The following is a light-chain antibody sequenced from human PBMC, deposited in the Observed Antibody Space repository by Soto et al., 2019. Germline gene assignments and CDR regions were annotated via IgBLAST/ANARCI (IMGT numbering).Light chain of an antibody. CDR3: CSYGGGYTPLV. Sequence: QSALTQPRSVSPSPGQSVTLSCTGSRSDVGVYNYVSWYQQHPGKAPKLMIYDVSKRPSGVPGRFSGSKSGNTASLTISGLQAEDEADYYCCSYGGGYTPLVFGGGTKLTVL. V-gene: IGLV2-11*01. CDR2: DVS. CDR1: RSDVGVYNY. J-gene: IGLJ2*01.